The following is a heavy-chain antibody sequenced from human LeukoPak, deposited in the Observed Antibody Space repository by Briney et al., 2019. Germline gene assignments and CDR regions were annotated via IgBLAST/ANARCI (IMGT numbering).Heavy chain of an antibody. D-gene: IGHD4-17*01. CDR1: GFTFSSYA. J-gene: IGHJ4*02. V-gene: IGHV3-30-3*01. CDR3: ARDYGDSLDY. Sequence: PGGSLRLSCAASGFTFSSYAMSWVRQAPGKGLEWVAVISYDGSNKYYADSVKGRFTISRDNSKNTLYLQMNSLRAEDTAVYYCARDYGDSLDYWGQGTLVTVSS. CDR2: ISYDGSNK.